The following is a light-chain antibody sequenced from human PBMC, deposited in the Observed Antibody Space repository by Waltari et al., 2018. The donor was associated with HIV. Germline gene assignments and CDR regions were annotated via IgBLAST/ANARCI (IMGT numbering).Light chain of an antibody. CDR2: EVT. CDR3: CSYTSSNTYD. J-gene: IGLJ1*01. V-gene: IGLV2-14*01. Sequence: QSALTQPASVSGSPGQSITISCTGTSGDVGGYNFVSWYQHHPGQAPKLIIYEVTYPPPGVSYRCSGSKSGNTASLTISGLQAEDEADYYCCSYTSSNTYDFGTGTTVTVL. CDR1: SGDVGGYNF.